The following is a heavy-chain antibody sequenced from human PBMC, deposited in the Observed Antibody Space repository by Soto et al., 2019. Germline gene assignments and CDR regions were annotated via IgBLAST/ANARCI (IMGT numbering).Heavy chain of an antibody. D-gene: IGHD3-9*01. J-gene: IGHJ4*02. Sequence: QVQLVESGGGVVQPGRSLRLSCAASGFTFSSYAMHGVRKAPGKGLEWVAVISYDGSNKYYADSVKGRFTISRDNSKNTLYLQMNSLRAEDTAVYYCARGYDILTGMTTIDYWVQGTLVTVSS. CDR2: ISYDGSNK. CDR3: ARGYDILTGMTTIDY. CDR1: GFTFSSYA. V-gene: IGHV3-30-3*01.